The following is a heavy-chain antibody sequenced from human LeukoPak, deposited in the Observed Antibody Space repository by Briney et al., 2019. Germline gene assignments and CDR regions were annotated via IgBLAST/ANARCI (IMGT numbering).Heavy chain of an antibody. V-gene: IGHV3-23*01. D-gene: IGHD6-19*01. CDR1: GFTFSSYA. CDR2: ISGSGGST. Sequence: GGSLRLSCAASGFTFSSYAMSWVRQAPGKGLEWVSAISGSGGSTYYADSVKGRFTISRDNSKNTLYLQMNSLRAEDTAVYYCAKARQWLVVSCPAYWGQGTLVTVSS. J-gene: IGHJ4*02. CDR3: AKARQWLVVSCPAY.